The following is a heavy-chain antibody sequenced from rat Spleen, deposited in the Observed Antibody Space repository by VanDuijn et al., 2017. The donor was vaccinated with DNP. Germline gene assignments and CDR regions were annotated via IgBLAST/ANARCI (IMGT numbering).Heavy chain of an antibody. D-gene: IGHD1-10*01. Sequence: EVQLVESGGGLVQPGRSLKLSCAASGFTFSDSNMAWVRQAPKKGLGWVASIKTGGGSTYYPDSVKGRFTISRDNAENTVYLQMDSLRSEDTATYYCARHRLYHNLFDYWGQGVMVTVSS. J-gene: IGHJ2*01. CDR2: IKTGGGST. CDR3: ARHRLYHNLFDY. V-gene: IGHV5-25*01. CDR1: GFTFSDSN.